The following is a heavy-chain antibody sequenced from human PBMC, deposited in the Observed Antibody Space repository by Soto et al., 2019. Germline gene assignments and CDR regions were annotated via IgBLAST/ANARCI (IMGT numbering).Heavy chain of an antibody. J-gene: IGHJ4*02. CDR3: ARLIGNSREDS. Sequence: PSQTLSLTCAFSGDSVSTNSATWDWIRQSPSRCLEWLGRTYYRFKWYNDDAGSVKGRITLNPDTSNNQFSLQLNSVSPDYTAVYYCARLIGNSREDSWSRGTLVSVSS. V-gene: IGHV6-1*01. CDR2: TYYRFKWYN. CDR1: GDSVSTNSAT. D-gene: IGHD2-8*01.